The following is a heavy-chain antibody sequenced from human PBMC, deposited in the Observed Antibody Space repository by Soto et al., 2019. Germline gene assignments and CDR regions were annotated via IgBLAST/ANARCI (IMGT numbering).Heavy chain of an antibody. J-gene: IGHJ4*02. D-gene: IGHD1-1*01. V-gene: IGHV1-69*06. CDR2: IIPIFGTA. CDR1: GGTFSSYA. Sequence: QVQLVQSGAEVTKPVSSVKVSCKASGGTFSSYAISWVRQAPGQGLEWMGGIIPIFGTANYAQKFQGRVTITADKSTSTAYMELSSLRSEDTAVYYCAREGDVYNSDYFDYWGQGTLVTVSS. CDR3: AREGDVYNSDYFDY.